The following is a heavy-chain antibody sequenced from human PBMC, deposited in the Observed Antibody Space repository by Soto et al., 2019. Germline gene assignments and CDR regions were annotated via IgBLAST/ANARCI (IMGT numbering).Heavy chain of an antibody. CDR1: GFTFSSYA. CDR2: ISGSGGST. J-gene: IGHJ6*03. D-gene: IGHD2-2*01. CDR3: AEDDGLRYCSSTSSTAEEGDYYYYYMDV. Sequence: EVQLLESGGGLVQPGGSLRLSCAASGFTFSSYAMSWVRQAPGKGLEWVSAISGSGGSTYYADSVKGRFTISRDNSKNTLYLQQNSMRAADTAVEYCAEDDGLRYCSSTSSTAEEGDYYYYYMDVWGKGTTVTVSS. V-gene: IGHV3-23*01.